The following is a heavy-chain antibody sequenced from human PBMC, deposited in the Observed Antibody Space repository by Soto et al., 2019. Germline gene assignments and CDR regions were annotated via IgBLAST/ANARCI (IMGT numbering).Heavy chain of an antibody. CDR1: GHTLTLLS. J-gene: IGHJ3*01. V-gene: IGHV1-24*01. CDR3: ETDSPACFDL. CDR2: FDPEDGET. Sequence: SCKASGHTLTLLSRYLRRQAPGKGLEWMGGFDPEDGETIYAQKFQGRVTMTEDTSTDTAYMELSSLRSEFTAVYYCETDSPACFDLRGQATIVTLSS.